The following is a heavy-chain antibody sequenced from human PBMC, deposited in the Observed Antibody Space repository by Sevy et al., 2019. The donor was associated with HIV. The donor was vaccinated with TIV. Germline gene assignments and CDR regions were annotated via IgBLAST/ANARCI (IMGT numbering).Heavy chain of an antibody. CDR3: ARAQYYDFWSGPWRFDP. J-gene: IGHJ5*02. D-gene: IGHD3-3*01. Sequence: GGSLRLSCAASTFTVSNNYMSWVRQAPGKGLEWVSIIYSSGTTYYGDPVNGRFTISRDNSKNTVYLQMNSLRAEDTAVYYCARAQYYDFWSGPWRFDPWGQGTLVTVSS. V-gene: IGHV3-53*01. CDR1: TFTVSNNY. CDR2: IYSSGTT.